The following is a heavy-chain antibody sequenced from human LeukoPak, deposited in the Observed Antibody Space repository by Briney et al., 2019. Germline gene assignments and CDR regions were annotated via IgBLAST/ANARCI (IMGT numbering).Heavy chain of an antibody. CDR2: ISGIVSGT. V-gene: IGHV3-23*01. Sequence: PGVSLRLSCAATGFAFSNSAMTWVRQGPGKGLEWVSGISGIVSGTYYADSVKGRFTISRDNSKNTLYLQMNSLRAEDTAVYYCAKHYYDSSGYFYCFDYWGQGTLVTVSS. CDR3: AKHYYDSSGYFYCFDY. J-gene: IGHJ4*02. CDR1: GFAFSNSA. D-gene: IGHD3-22*01.